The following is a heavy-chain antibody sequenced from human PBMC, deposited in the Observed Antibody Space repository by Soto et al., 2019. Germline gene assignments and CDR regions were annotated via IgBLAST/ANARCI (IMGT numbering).Heavy chain of an antibody. V-gene: IGHV3-15*01. CDR2: IKNKREGGTI. CDR1: GFTFSNAW. Sequence: EVQLVESGGGLVKPGGSLRLSCTASGFTFSNAWMNWVRQAPGKGLEWLGRIKNKREGGTIDYAAPVKGRFTISRDDSKNTLYLEMNTLKTEDTAVYYCTTDGAGHPYYDYNWGTPSGYWGQGILVTVTS. D-gene: IGHD3-16*01. CDR3: TTDGAGHPYYDYNWGTPSGY. J-gene: IGHJ4*02.